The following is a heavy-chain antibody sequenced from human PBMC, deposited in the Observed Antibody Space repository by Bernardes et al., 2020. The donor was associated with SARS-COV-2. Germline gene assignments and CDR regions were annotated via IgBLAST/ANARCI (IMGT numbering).Heavy chain of an antibody. V-gene: IGHV6-1*01. J-gene: IGHJ4*02. CDR1: GDSVSRNSAA. Sequence: QTLSFTCAISGDSVSRNSAAWNWIRQSPSRGLEWLGRTYYRSKWYNDYAVSVKSRITINPDTSKNQFSLQLNSVTPEDTAVYYCARGYGQWLVFDYWGQGTLVTVSS. CDR2: TYYRSKWYN. CDR3: ARGYGQWLVFDY. D-gene: IGHD6-19*01.